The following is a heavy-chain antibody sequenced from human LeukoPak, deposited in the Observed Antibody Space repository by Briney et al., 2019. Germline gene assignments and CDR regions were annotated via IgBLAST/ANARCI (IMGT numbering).Heavy chain of an antibody. CDR3: AREHCSSTSCSNWFDP. J-gene: IGHJ5*02. V-gene: IGHV1-2*02. Sequence: PGASVKVSCKASGYTFTGYYMHWVRQAPGQGLEWMGWINPNGGGTNYAQKFQGRVTMTRDTSISTAYMELSRLRSDDTAVYYCAREHCSSTSCSNWFDPWGQGTLVTVSS. CDR1: GYTFTGYY. D-gene: IGHD2-2*01. CDR2: INPNGGGT.